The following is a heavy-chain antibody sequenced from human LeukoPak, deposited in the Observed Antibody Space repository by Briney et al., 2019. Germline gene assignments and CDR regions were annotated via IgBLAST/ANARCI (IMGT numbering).Heavy chain of an antibody. CDR3: AKDLDYYDFWSGYYKWGAFDI. V-gene: IGHV3-33*06. Sequence: GGSLRLSCAASGFTFSGYGMHWVRQAPGKGLEWVAVIWYDGSNDDYADSVKGRFTISRDNSKSTLYLQMNSLRAEDTAVYYCAKDLDYYDFWSGYYKWGAFDIWGQGTMVTVSS. CDR2: IWYDGSND. J-gene: IGHJ3*02. D-gene: IGHD3-3*01. CDR1: GFTFSGYG.